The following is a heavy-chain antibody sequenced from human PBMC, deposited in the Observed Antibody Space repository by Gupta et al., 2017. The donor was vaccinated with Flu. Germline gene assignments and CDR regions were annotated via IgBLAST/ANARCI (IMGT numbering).Heavy chain of an antibody. CDR3: AKDWKWNYNNYGMNV. Sequence: QEQVVESGGGVVQPGRSLRLSCAASGFSFSNYGMHWVRQAPGKGLEWVAVISYDGSNKYYADSVKGRFTISRDNSKNTLYLQMNSLRTEDTAVCHCAKDWKWNYNNYGMNVWGQGTTVTVSS. J-gene: IGHJ6*02. D-gene: IGHD1-7*01. V-gene: IGHV3-30*18. CDR2: ISYDGSNK. CDR1: GFSFSNYG.